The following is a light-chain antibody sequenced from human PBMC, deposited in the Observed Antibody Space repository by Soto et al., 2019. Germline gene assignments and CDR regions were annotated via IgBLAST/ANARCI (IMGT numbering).Light chain of an antibody. CDR3: QKYNNWPLT. CDR2: GAS. CDR1: QSVSGN. J-gene: IGKJ4*01. Sequence: EIVMTQSPATLSVSPGERATLSCRASQSVSGNLAWYQQKPGQAPRLLIYGASTRATGIPARFSGSVSGTDVTVTISCLQSEDVAVYYCQKYNNWPLTFGGGTKEEIK. V-gene: IGKV3-15*01.